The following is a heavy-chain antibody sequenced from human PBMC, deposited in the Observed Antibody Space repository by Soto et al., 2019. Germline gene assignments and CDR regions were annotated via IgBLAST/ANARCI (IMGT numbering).Heavy chain of an antibody. J-gene: IGHJ6*02. CDR3: ARSRTYYYGSGSYPYYYYYGMDV. CDR1: GFTFDDYA. CDR2: ISWDSGRI. D-gene: IGHD3-10*01. V-gene: IGHV3-9*01. Sequence: PGGSLRLSCAASGFTFDDYAMYWVRQGPGKGLEWVSGISWDSGRIGYADSVKGRFTISRDNAKNTLYLQMNSLRAEDTAVYYCARSRTYYYGSGSYPYYYYYGMDVWGQGTTVTSP.